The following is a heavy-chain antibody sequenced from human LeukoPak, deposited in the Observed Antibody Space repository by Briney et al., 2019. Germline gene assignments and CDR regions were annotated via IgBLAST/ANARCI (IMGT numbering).Heavy chain of an antibody. CDR1: GYSFSSYW. CDR2: IYPGDSDT. D-gene: IGHD3-3*01. Sequence: GESLKISCKGSGYSFSSYWIGWVRQMPGKGLEWMGIIYPGDSDTRYSPSFQGHVTISADKSISTAYLQLNSLKASDTAMYYCARRYDNYDFWSRWGQGTLVTV. V-gene: IGHV5-51*01. J-gene: IGHJ4*02. CDR3: ARRYDNYDFWSR.